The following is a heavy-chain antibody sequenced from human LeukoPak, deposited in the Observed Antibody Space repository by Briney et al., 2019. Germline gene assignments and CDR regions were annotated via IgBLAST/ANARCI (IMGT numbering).Heavy chain of an antibody. CDR2: ISGSGDNT. J-gene: IGHJ4*02. CDR1: GFTFSNSA. D-gene: IGHD6-6*01. V-gene: IGHV3-23*01. Sequence: GGSLRLSCAASGFTFSNSAMSWVRQAPGKGLEWVSTISGSGDNTYYTDSVKGRFTISRDNSRNTLYLQMNSLRAEDTAIYYCAKNRGISSGFFDYWGQGSLVTVSS. CDR3: AKNRGISSGFFDY.